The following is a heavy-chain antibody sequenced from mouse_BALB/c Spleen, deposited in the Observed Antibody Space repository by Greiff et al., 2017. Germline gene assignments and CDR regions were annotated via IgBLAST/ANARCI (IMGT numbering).Heavy chain of an antibody. CDR3: ARQRWDEGFAY. J-gene: IGHJ3*01. CDR2: ISNGGGST. D-gene: IGHD4-1*01. Sequence: EVQGVESGGGLVQPGGSLKLSCAASGFTFSSYTMSWVRQTPEKRLEWVAYISNGGGSTYYPDTVKGRFTISRDNAKNTLYLQMSSLKSEDTAMYYCARQRWDEGFAYWGQGTLVTVSA. V-gene: IGHV5-12-2*01. CDR1: GFTFSSYT.